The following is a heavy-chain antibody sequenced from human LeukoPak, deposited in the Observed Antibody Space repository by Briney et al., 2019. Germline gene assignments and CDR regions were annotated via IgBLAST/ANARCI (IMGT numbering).Heavy chain of an antibody. J-gene: IGHJ4*02. CDR2: ISPNSGGT. CDR3: ARDRMDYDFWSGLDY. V-gene: IGHV1-2*02. Sequence: ASVKVSCKASGYTFTDYYMHWVRQAPGQGLEWMGWISPNSGGTNYAQKFQGRVTMTRDTSISTAYMELSRLRSDDTAVYYCARDRMDYDFWSGLDYWGQGTLVTVSS. CDR1: GYTFTDYY. D-gene: IGHD3-3*01.